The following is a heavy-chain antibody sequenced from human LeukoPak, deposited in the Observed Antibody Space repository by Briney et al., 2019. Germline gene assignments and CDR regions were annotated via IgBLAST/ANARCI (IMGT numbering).Heavy chain of an antibody. D-gene: IGHD7-27*01. CDR1: GGTFSSYA. J-gene: IGHJ5*02. CDR2: IIPIFGTA. Sequence: ASVNVSCKASGGTFSSYAISWVRQASGQGLEWMGGIIPIFGTANYAQKFQGRVTITADESTSTAYMELSSLRSEDTAVYYCSTGEHYNWFDPWGQGTLVTVSS. CDR3: STGEHYNWFDP. V-gene: IGHV1-69*13.